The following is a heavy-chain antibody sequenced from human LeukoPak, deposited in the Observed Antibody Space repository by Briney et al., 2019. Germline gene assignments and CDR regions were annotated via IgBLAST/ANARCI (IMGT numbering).Heavy chain of an antibody. D-gene: IGHD5-18*01. V-gene: IGHV4-39*01. Sequence: PSETLSLTCTVSGGSISSSSYYWGWIRQPPGKGLEWIGSIYYSGSAYYNPSLKSRVTISVDTSKNQFSLKLSSVTAADTAVYYCARQPGSTAAFDIWGQGTTVTVSA. CDR3: ARQPGSTAAFDI. J-gene: IGHJ3*02. CDR2: IYYSGSA. CDR1: GGSISSSSYY.